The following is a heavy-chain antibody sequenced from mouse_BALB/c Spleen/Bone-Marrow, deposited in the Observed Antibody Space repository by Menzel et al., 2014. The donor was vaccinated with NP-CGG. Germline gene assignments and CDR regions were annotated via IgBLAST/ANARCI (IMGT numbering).Heavy chain of an antibody. D-gene: IGHD2-2*01. V-gene: IGHV1S56*01. CDR2: IYPGNVNT. Sequence: VKLMESGPELGKTGASVRMSCKASGYTFTSYYIHWVKQRPGQGLEWIGWIYPGNVNTKYNEKFKGKATLTADKSSSTAYMQLSSLTSEDSAVYFCARGGWLRDAMDYWGQGTSVTVSS. J-gene: IGHJ4*01. CDR3: ARGGWLRDAMDY. CDR1: GYTFTSYY.